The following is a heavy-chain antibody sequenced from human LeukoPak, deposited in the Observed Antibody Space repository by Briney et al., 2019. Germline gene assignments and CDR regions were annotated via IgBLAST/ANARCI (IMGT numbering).Heavy chain of an antibody. V-gene: IGHV3-21*01. Sequence: GGSLRLSCAASGFTFSSYAMSWVRQAPGKGLEWVSSISSSSSYIYYADSVKGRFTISRDNAKNSLYLQMNSLRAEDTAVYYCARGRQTRQELVGGSFDYGGQGPLAPVSS. D-gene: IGHD6-13*01. CDR2: ISSSSSYI. CDR1: GFTFSSYA. J-gene: IGHJ4*02. CDR3: ARGRQTRQELVGGSFDY.